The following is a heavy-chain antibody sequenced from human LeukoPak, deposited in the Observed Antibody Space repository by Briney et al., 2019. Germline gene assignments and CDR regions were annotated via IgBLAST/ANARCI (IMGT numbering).Heavy chain of an antibody. CDR2: IYPGDSDT. Sequence: GESLKIPCKGSGYSFTSYWIGWVRRMPGKGLEWMGIIYPGDSDTRYSPSFQGQVTISADKSISTAYLQWSSLKASDTAMYYCARLLRNIAAAVYYFDYWGQGTLVTVSS. D-gene: IGHD6-13*01. CDR1: GYSFTSYW. CDR3: ARLLRNIAAAVYYFDY. J-gene: IGHJ4*02. V-gene: IGHV5-51*01.